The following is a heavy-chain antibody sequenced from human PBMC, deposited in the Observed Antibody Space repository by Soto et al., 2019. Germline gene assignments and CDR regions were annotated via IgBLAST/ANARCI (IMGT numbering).Heavy chain of an antibody. CDR2: FDPEDGET. CDR3: ATPTPYSSSPSFDY. J-gene: IGHJ4*02. CDR1: GYTLTELS. Sequence: EASVKVSCKVSGYTLTELSMHWVRQAPGKGLEWMGGFDPEDGETIYAQKFQGRVTMTEDTSTDTAYMELSSLRSEDTAVYYCATPTPYSSSPSFDYWGQGTLVTVSS. V-gene: IGHV1-24*01. D-gene: IGHD6-13*01.